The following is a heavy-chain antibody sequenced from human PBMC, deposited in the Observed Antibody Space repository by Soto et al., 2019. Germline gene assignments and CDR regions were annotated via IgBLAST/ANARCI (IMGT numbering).Heavy chain of an antibody. CDR3: AYRALYSGSYWDGGYFDS. CDR1: GFSLHTSQVG. D-gene: IGHD1-26*01. V-gene: IGHV2-5*01. Sequence: QITLRESGPARVRPTQTLSLTCTFSGFSLHTSQVGVGWIRQPPGKALEWLALIYWHDDKRYSPSLKSRLSITKDTSENQVVLIMTNMDPVDTATYYCAYRALYSGSYWDGGYFDSWGQGALITVSS. CDR2: IYWHDDK. J-gene: IGHJ4*02.